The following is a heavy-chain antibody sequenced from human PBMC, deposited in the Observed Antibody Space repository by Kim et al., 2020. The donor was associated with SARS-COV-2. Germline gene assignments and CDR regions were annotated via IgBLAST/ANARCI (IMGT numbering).Heavy chain of an antibody. CDR3: ARMGAEPYYDRSIIDY. J-gene: IGHJ4*02. V-gene: IGHV1-18*01. D-gene: IGHD3-22*01. CDR2: ISAYNGNT. Sequence: ASVKVSCKASGYTFTSYGISWVRQAPGQGLEWMGWISAYNGNTNYAQKLQGRVTMTTDTSTSTAYMELRSLRSDDTAVYYCARMGAEPYYDRSIIDYWGQGTLVTVSS. CDR1: GYTFTSYG.